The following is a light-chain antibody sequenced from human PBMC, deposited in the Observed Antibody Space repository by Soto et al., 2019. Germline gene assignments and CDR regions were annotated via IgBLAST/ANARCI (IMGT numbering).Light chain of an antibody. CDR3: QQRSNWPPART. J-gene: IGKJ4*01. CDR1: QSVSSY. Sequence: EIVLTQSPATLSLSPGERATLSCRASQSVSSYLAWYQQKPGQAPRLLIYDASNRATGIPARFSGSGSGTDVTLTSSSLEPEDAAVYYSQQRSNWPPARTFGGGTKVEIK. CDR2: DAS. V-gene: IGKV3-11*01.